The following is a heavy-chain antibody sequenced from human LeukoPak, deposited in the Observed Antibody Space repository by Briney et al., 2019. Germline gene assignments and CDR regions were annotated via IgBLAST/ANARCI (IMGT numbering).Heavy chain of an antibody. CDR3: VRGPTLVLIGAIRAGGWFGP. CDR1: GYNFVIYD. J-gene: IGHJ5*02. CDR2: LNPNSGKR. V-gene: IGHV1-8*02. Sequence: GPSVKVSYKASGYNFVIYDIIWVRHASGQGLVWMGWLNPNSGKRDDMQVFEGRDNITRDTSMTTPSMELNTVTSEDTAVSSCVRGPTLVLIGAIRAGGWFGPWGQGTLVTVS. D-gene: IGHD3-10*01.